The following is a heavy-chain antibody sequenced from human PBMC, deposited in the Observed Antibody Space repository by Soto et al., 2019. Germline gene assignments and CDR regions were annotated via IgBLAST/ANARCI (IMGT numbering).Heavy chain of an antibody. Sequence: SGPTLEPTQTLTLTCTFSGFSLSTSGVGVGWIRQPPGKALEWLALIYWNDDKRYSPSLKSRLTITKDTSKNQVVLTMTNMDPVDTATYYCAHMIYYDILTGYSTNCYFDYWGQGTLVTVSS. V-gene: IGHV2-5*01. D-gene: IGHD3-9*01. CDR2: IYWNDDK. J-gene: IGHJ4*02. CDR1: GFSLSTSGVG. CDR3: AHMIYYDILTGYSTNCYFDY.